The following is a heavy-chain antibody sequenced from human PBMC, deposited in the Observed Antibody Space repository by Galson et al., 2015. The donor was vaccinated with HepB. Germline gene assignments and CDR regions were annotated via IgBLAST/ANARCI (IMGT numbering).Heavy chain of an antibody. D-gene: IGHD3-10*01. CDR1: GFTFSSYS. J-gene: IGHJ4*02. CDR3: ARGTPSLRGVIIPLAY. Sequence: SLRLSCAASGFTFSSYSMNWVRQAPGKGLEWVSYISSSSSTIYYADSVKGRFTISRDNAKNSLYLQMNSLRAEDTAVYYCARGTPSLRGVIIPLAYWGQGTLVTVSS. V-gene: IGHV3-48*04. CDR2: ISSSSSTI.